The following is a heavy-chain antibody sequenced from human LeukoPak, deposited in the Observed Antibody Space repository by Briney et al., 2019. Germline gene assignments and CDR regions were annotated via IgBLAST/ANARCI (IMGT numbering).Heavy chain of an antibody. Sequence: ASXXXSCKASGYTFTSYGISWVRQAPGQGLEWMGWISAYNGNTNYAQKLQGRVTMTTDTSTSTAYMELRSLRSDDTAVYYCARDLGNYDSSGLDYWGQGTLVTVSS. CDR2: ISAYNGNT. CDR1: GYTFTSYG. CDR3: ARDLGNYDSSGLDY. D-gene: IGHD3-22*01. V-gene: IGHV1-18*01. J-gene: IGHJ4*02.